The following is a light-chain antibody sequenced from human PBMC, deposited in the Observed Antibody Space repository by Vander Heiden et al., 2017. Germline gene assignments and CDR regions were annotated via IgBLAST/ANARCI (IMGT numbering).Light chain of an antibody. J-gene: IGKJ1*01. V-gene: IGKV1-33*01. Sequence: FQMSQSPSSLSASVGDRVTITCQASQDISNYLNWYQQKPGKAPKLLIYDASNLESGVPSRFSGSGSGTDFTFTISSLQAEDIATYYCQQDDNLPWTFGQGTKVDIK. CDR2: DAS. CDR3: QQDDNLPWT. CDR1: QDISNY.